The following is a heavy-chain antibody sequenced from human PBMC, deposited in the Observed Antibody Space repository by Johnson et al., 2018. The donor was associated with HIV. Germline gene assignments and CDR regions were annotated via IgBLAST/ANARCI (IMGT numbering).Heavy chain of an antibody. CDR1: GFTFSSYG. Sequence: QVQLVESGGGVVQPGGSLRLSCAASGFTFSSYGMHWVRQAPGKGLEWVAFIRYDGSNKYYADSVKGRFTISRDNSKNTLYLQMNSLRAEDTAVYYCAKDGGSYGCAFDIWGQGTMVTVSS. CDR3: AKDGGSYGCAFDI. J-gene: IGHJ3*02. V-gene: IGHV3-30*02. CDR2: IRYDGSNK. D-gene: IGHD2-15*01.